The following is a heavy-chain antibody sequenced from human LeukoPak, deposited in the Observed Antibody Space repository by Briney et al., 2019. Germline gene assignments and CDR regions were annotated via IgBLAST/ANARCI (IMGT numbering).Heavy chain of an antibody. CDR2: IYSGGNT. Sequence: GGSLRLSCAASGFTVSSSPISWVRQAPGRGLEWVSVIYSGGNTFYADSVKGRFTIPRHNSENTLYLQMNSLSADDTAVYYCVRLMGSGWFDPWGQGTLVTVFS. CDR3: VRLMGSGWFDP. D-gene: IGHD1-26*01. CDR1: GFTVSSSP. J-gene: IGHJ5*02. V-gene: IGHV3-53*04.